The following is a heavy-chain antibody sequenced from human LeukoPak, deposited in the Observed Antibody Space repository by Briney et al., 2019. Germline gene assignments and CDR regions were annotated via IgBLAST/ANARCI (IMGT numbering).Heavy chain of an antibody. V-gene: IGHV4-34*01. CDR3: ARVVEMATIYGKWFDP. D-gene: IGHD5-24*01. J-gene: IGHJ5*02. CDR2: INHSGST. Sequence: SETLSLTCAVYGGSFSGYYWSWIRQPPGKGLEWIGEINHSGSTNYKSSLKSRVTISVDTSKNQFSLKLSSVTAADTAVYYCARVVEMATIYGKWFDPWGQGTLVTVSS. CDR1: GGSFSGYY.